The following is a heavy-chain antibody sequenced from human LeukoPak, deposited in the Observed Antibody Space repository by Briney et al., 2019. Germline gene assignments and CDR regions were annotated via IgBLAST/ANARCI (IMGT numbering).Heavy chain of an antibody. Sequence: PSETLSLTCAVYGGSFSGYYWSWIRQPPGKGLEWIGEINHSGSANYNPSLKSRVTISVDTSKNQFSLKLSSVTAADTAVYYCARGASIFGVVQLTGGNWFDPWGQGTLVTVSS. V-gene: IGHV4-34*01. CDR2: INHSGSA. CDR3: ARGASIFGVVQLTGGNWFDP. CDR1: GGSFSGYY. J-gene: IGHJ5*02. D-gene: IGHD3-3*01.